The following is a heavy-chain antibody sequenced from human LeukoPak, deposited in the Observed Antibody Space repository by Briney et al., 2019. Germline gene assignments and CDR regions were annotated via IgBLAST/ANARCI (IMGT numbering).Heavy chain of an antibody. CDR1: GGSISSYY. J-gene: IGHJ4*02. CDR2: INHSGST. V-gene: IGHV4-34*01. CDR3: ARHPGRLFDY. Sequence: SETLSLTCTVSGGSISSYYWSWIRQPPGKGLEWIGEINHSGSTNYNPSLKSRVSISVDTSKNQFSLKLSSVTAADTAVYYCARHPGRLFDYWGQGTLVTVSS.